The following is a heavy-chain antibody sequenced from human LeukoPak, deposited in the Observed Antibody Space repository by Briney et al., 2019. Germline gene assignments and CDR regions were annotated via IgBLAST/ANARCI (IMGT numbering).Heavy chain of an antibody. D-gene: IGHD3-22*01. CDR2: IIGSSTYT. J-gene: IGHJ3*02. Sequence: KPGGSLRLSCAASGFTFSDYYMSWIRQAPGKGLEWVSYIIGSSTYTNYADSVKGRFTISRDNTKNSLYLQMNSLRAEDTAVYYCARNHSSGYYQDAAFDIWGQGTMVTVSP. CDR1: GFTFSDYY. CDR3: ARNHSSGYYQDAAFDI. V-gene: IGHV3-11*06.